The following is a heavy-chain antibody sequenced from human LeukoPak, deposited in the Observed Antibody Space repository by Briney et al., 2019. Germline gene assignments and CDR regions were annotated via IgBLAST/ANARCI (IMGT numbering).Heavy chain of an antibody. CDR3: ARDRRITMVRGADYYYGMDV. Sequence: SVTVSCTASGGTFSSYAISWVRQAPGQGLEWMGGIIPIFGTANYAQKFQGRVTITADESTSTAYMELSSLRSDDTAVYYCARDRRITMVRGADYYYGMDVWGQGTTVTVSS. CDR2: IIPIFGTA. CDR1: GGTFSSYA. J-gene: IGHJ6*02. V-gene: IGHV1-69*13. D-gene: IGHD3-10*01.